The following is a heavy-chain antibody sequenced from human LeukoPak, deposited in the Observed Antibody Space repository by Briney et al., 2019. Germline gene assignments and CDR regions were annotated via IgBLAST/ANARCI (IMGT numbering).Heavy chain of an antibody. CDR1: GGSFSGYY. Sequence: SETLSLTCAVYGGSFSGYYWSWIRQPPGKGLEWIGEINHSGSTNYNPSLKSRVTISVDTSKNQFSLKLSSVTAADTAVYYCARDCSSTSCYRAYAFDIWGQGTMVTVSS. V-gene: IGHV4-34*01. D-gene: IGHD2-2*02. CDR3: ARDCSSTSCYRAYAFDI. J-gene: IGHJ3*02. CDR2: INHSGST.